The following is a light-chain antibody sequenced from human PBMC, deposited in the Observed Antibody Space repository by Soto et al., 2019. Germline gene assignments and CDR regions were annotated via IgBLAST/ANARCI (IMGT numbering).Light chain of an antibody. J-gene: IGLJ1*01. CDR3: SSHGGANNFYV. Sequence: QSVLTQPPSASGSPGQSVTISCTGTSSDIGAYNYVSWYQQHPGKVPKLMIYEVSKRPSVVPDRFSASKSGNTASLTVSGLQADDEADYYCSSHGGANNFYVFGTGTKVTVL. CDR2: EVS. V-gene: IGLV2-8*01. CDR1: SSDIGAYNY.